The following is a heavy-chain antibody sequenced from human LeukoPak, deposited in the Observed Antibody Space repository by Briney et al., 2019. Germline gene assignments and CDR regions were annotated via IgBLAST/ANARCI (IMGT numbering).Heavy chain of an antibody. Sequence: ASVKVSCKASGGTFSSYAISWVRQAPGQGLEWMGWINPNSGGTNYAQKFQGRVTMTRDTSISTAYMELSRLRSDDTAVYYCARDTDDILTGYYLKWFDPWGQGTLVTVSS. J-gene: IGHJ5*02. V-gene: IGHV1-2*02. D-gene: IGHD3-9*01. CDR3: ARDTDDILTGYYLKWFDP. CDR1: GGTFSSYA. CDR2: INPNSGGT.